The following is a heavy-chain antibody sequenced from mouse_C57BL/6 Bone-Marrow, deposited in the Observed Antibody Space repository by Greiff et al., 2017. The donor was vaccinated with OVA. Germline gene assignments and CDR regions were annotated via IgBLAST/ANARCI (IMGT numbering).Heavy chain of an antibody. Sequence: VQLQQSGAELARPGASVKLSCKASGYTFTSYGISWVKQRTGQGLEWIGEIYPRSGNNYYNEKFKGKATLTADKSSSTAYMELRSLTSEDSAVYFCARSGYYGSSFLFAYWGQGTLVTVSA. CDR1: GYTFTSYG. V-gene: IGHV1-81*01. J-gene: IGHJ3*01. CDR2: IYPRSGNN. CDR3: ARSGYYGSSFLFAY. D-gene: IGHD1-1*01.